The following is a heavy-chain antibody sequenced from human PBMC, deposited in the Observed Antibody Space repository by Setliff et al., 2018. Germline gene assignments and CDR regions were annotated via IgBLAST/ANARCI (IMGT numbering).Heavy chain of an antibody. CDR1: GASISSGTYY. Sequence: SETLSLTCTVSGASISSGTYYWAWIRQPPGKGLEWIGGIHHRGTTYSNASLASRLTISVDTAKNQFSLKLTSVTAADTAVYYCARTGTYRYFDYWGQGTRVTVSS. CDR2: IHHRGTT. CDR3: ARTGTYRYFDY. D-gene: IGHD1-1*01. J-gene: IGHJ4*02. V-gene: IGHV4-39*01.